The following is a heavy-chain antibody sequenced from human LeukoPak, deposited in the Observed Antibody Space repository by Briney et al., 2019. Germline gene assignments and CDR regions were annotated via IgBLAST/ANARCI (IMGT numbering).Heavy chain of an antibody. Sequence: ASVKVSCKASGYTFTSYDINWVRQATGQGLEWMGWMNPNSGNTGYAQKFQGRVTITRNTSISTAYMELSSLRSEDTAVYYCARLAPPLAAAGPGWFDPWGQGTLVTVSS. J-gene: IGHJ5*02. CDR2: MNPNSGNT. D-gene: IGHD6-13*01. CDR3: ARLAPPLAAAGPGWFDP. V-gene: IGHV1-8*03. CDR1: GYTFTSYD.